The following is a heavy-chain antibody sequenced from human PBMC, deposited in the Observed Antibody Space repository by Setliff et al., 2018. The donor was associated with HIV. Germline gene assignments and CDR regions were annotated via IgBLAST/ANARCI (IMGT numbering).Heavy chain of an antibody. Sequence: GGSLRLSCAASGFTVSSNYMSWVRQAPGKGLEWVSVIYSGGSTYYADSVKGRFTISRDNSKNTLYLQMNSLRAEDTAVYYCARDIPHDYTFWSGSTRFDPWGQGTLVTSPQ. CDR2: IYSGGST. J-gene: IGHJ5*02. CDR1: GFTVSSNY. V-gene: IGHV3-53*01. CDR3: ARDIPHDYTFWSGSTRFDP. D-gene: IGHD3-3*01.